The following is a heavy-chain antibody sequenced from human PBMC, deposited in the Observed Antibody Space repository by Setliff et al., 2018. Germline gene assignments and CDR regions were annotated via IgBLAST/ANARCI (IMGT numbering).Heavy chain of an antibody. D-gene: IGHD3-16*01. CDR3: ARSDHLVVDGFDV. CDR2: INPKTGGT. J-gene: IGHJ3*01. CDR1: GYAFTNNY. Sequence: ASVKVSCKTSGYAFTNNYIHWVRQAPGQGLEWMGWINPKTGGTNLAQKFQGWVSMARDTSITTAYMELSRLTSDDMAVYFCARSDHLVVDGFDVWGQGTMVTVSS. V-gene: IGHV1-2*04.